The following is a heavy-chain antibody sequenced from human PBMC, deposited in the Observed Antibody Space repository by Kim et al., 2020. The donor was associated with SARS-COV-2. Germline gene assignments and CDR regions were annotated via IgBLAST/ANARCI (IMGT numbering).Heavy chain of an antibody. J-gene: IGHJ6*02. CDR3: AHSPLGYYYGMDV. Sequence: YSPSLKSRLTITQDISKNQVVLTMTNMDPVDTATYYCAHSPLGYYYGMDVWGQGTTVTVSS. D-gene: IGHD3-16*02. V-gene: IGHV2-5*01.